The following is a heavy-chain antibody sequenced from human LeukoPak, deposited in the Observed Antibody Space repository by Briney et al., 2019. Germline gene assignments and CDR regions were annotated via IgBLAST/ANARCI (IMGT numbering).Heavy chain of an antibody. D-gene: IGHD2-21*02. V-gene: IGHV3-43*02. Sequence: GVSLTLSCTASVFIFCDYAVLWARHSTGEAREWFCRISEDGGGKYYAESVKGRFTISRDNSKNSLYLQMDSVRTDDSALYFCAKTTAMIRKGAFHIWGQGTMVTVSS. CDR3: AKTTAMIRKGAFHI. CDR2: ISEDGGGK. J-gene: IGHJ3*02. CDR1: VFIFCDYA.